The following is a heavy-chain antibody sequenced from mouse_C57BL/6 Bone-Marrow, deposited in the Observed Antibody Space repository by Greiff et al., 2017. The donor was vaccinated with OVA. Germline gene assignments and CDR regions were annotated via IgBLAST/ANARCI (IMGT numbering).Heavy chain of an antibody. CDR2: IYPGGGNT. Sequence: VVESGPELVKPGASVKISCKASGYTFTDYYINWVQQRPGQGLEWIGWIYPGGGNTKYKEKFKGKITLTVDTSSSTAYMQLSRLTSEDSAVCFCARGDWDYFDYWCQGTTLTVSA. CDR1: GYTFTDYY. D-gene: IGHD4-1*01. J-gene: IGHJ2*01. CDR3: ARGDWDYFDY. V-gene: IGHV1-84*01.